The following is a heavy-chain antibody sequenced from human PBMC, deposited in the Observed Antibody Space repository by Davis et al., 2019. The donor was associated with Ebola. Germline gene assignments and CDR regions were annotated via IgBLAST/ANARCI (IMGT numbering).Heavy chain of an antibody. CDR1: GGSISSGGYS. CDR2: TYHSGIT. V-gene: IGHV4-30-2*01. CDR3: ARGKPCGSSFRFDP. J-gene: IGHJ5*02. D-gene: IGHD6-13*01. Sequence: MPSETLSLTCAVSGGSISSGGYSWSWIRQPPGKGLEWIGYTYHSGITYYNPSLKSRVTISVDRSKNQFSLKLSSVTAADTAVYYCARGKPCGSSFRFDPWGQGTLVTVSS.